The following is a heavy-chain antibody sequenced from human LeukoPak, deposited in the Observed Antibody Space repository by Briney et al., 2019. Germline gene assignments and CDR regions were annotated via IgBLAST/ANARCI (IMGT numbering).Heavy chain of an antibody. Sequence: GASVKVSCKASGYTFTSYGISWVRQAPGQGLEWMGWISAYNGNTNYAQKLQGRVTMTTDTSTSTAYMELRSLRSDDTAVYYCARGGRHIVVVTAITYNWFDPWGQGTLVTVSS. J-gene: IGHJ5*02. CDR3: ARGGRHIVVVTAITYNWFDP. CDR2: ISAYNGNT. CDR1: GYTFTSYG. D-gene: IGHD2-21*02. V-gene: IGHV1-18*01.